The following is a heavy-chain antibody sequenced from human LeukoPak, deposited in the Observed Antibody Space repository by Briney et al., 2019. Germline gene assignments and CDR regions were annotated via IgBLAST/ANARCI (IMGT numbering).Heavy chain of an antibody. CDR1: GGSISSNGYY. Sequence: SETLSLTCTVSGGSISSNGYYWDWIRQPPGKGLEWIGSIYYSGSTYYNPPLTSRVTISVDTSKNQFSLKLSSVTAADTAVYYCARLLRWVYYFDSWGQGTLVTVSS. J-gene: IGHJ4*02. D-gene: IGHD2-21*01. CDR2: IYYSGST. CDR3: ARLLRWVYYFDS. V-gene: IGHV4-39*01.